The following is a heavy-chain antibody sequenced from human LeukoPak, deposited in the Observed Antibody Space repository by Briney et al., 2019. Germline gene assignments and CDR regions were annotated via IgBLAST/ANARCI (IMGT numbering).Heavy chain of an antibody. D-gene: IGHD6-6*01. Sequence: GVCLRLSCAASGFTFSSFNMNWVRQAPGKGLEWVAYITSSSSTIYYADSVKGRFTISRDNAKNSLYLQMNSLRDEDTAVYYCAREYSSSSGSVSDYWGQGTLVTVSS. CDR2: ITSSSSTI. J-gene: IGHJ4*02. CDR1: GFTFSSFN. V-gene: IGHV3-48*02. CDR3: AREYSSSSGSVSDY.